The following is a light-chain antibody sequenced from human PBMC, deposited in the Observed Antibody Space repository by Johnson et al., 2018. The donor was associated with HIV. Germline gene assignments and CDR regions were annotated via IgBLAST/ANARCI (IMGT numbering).Light chain of an antibody. J-gene: IGLJ1*01. V-gene: IGLV1-51*01. CDR2: DNN. Sequence: HSVSSQPPSVSAAPGQKVTISCSGSSSNIGNNYVSWYQQVPGTAPKVLIYDNNKRPSGIPDRFSASKSGTSAILDITGLQTGDEADYYCGTWDSSLSAYVIGTGTKVTVL. CDR1: SSNIGNNY. CDR3: GTWDSSLSAYV.